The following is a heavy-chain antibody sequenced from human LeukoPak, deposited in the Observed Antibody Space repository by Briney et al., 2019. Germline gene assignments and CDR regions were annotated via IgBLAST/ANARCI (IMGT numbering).Heavy chain of an antibody. D-gene: IGHD5-24*01. CDR1: GFTFSSYS. V-gene: IGHV3-73*01. CDR3: TRRGRDGYNYSDY. Sequence: GGSLRLSCAASGFTFSSYSMNWVRQAPGKGLEWVGRIRSKANSYATAYAASVKGRFTISRDDSKNTAYLQMNSLKTEDTAVYYCTRRGRDGYNYSDYWGQGTLVTVSS. J-gene: IGHJ4*02. CDR2: IRSKANSYAT.